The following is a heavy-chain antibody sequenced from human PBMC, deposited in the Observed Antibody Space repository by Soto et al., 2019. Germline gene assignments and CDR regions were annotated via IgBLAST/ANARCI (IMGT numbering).Heavy chain of an antibody. CDR3: ARVLYCSSTSCSGNWFDP. CDR2: INPNSGGT. Sequence: RASVKVSCKASGYTFTGYYMHWVRQAPGQGLEWMGWINPNSGGTNYAQKFQGRVTMTRDTSISTAYMELSRLRSDDTAVYYCARVLYCSSTSCSGNWFDPWGQGTLVTVSS. V-gene: IGHV1-2*02. J-gene: IGHJ5*02. D-gene: IGHD2-2*01. CDR1: GYTFTGYY.